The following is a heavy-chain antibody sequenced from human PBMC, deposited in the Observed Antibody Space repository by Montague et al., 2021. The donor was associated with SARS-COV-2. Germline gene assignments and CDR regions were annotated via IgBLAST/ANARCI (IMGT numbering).Heavy chain of an antibody. Sequence: SETLSLTCSVSGGSISGYYWSWIRQPPGKGLGWIGYIYYSGGTNYNPSLKSRVIISVDTSKNQFSLELSSVTAADTAMYYCARVGTRLNDYDGSGYFDYWGQGALVIVSS. J-gene: IGHJ4*02. CDR1: GGSISGYY. D-gene: IGHD4-23*01. CDR2: IYYSGGT. CDR3: ARVGTRLNDYDGSGYFDY. V-gene: IGHV4-59*01.